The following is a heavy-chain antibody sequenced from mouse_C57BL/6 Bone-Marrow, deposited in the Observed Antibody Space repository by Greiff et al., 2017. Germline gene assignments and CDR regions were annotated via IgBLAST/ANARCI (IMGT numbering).Heavy chain of an antibody. J-gene: IGHJ4*01. CDR3: ERGEDGYYYAMDY. V-gene: IGHV5-16*01. Sequence: EVQRVESEGGLVQPGSSMKLSCTASGFTFSDYYIAWVRQVPEKGLEWVANINYDGSSTYYLASLQSRFIISRDNAKNILYLQMSSLKTEDTATNYGERGEDGYYYAMDYWGQGTSVTVSS. CDR1: GFTFSDYY. CDR2: INYDGSST. D-gene: IGHD2-3*01.